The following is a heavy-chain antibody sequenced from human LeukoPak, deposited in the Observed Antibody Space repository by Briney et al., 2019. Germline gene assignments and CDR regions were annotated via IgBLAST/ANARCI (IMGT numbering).Heavy chain of an antibody. V-gene: IGHV3-66*03. J-gene: IGHJ4*02. CDR2: MYSTGIT. CDR3: ARDPGGGPTHGY. Sequence: PGGSLRLSCAASGVTVSNNYISWVRQAPGKGLEWVSVMYSTGITQYGDSVRGRFTISRDNSKNTVYLQMNSLKPEDTAVYCCARDPGGGPTHGYWGQGTLVTVSS. CDR1: GVTVSNNY. D-gene: IGHD1-26*01.